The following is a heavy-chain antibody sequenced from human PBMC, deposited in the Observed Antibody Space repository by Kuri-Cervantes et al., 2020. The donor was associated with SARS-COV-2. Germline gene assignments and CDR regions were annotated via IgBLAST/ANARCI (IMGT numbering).Heavy chain of an antibody. D-gene: IGHD4-17*01. V-gene: IGHV5-51*01. CDR2: IYPGDSDT. Sequence: KVSCKGSGYSFTSYWIGWVRQMPGKGLEWMGIIYPGDSDTRYSPSFQGQVTISADKSISTAFLQWRSLKASDSAMYYCARQTTTPWYFDLWGRGTLVTVSS. CDR3: ARQTTTPWYFDL. J-gene: IGHJ2*01. CDR1: GYSFTSYW.